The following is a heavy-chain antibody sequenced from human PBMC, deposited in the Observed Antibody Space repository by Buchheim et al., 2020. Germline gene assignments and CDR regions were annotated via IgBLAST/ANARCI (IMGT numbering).Heavy chain of an antibody. J-gene: IGHJ4*02. CDR1: GFTFSSYA. V-gene: IGHV3-30-3*01. CDR3: ARDSDHLYSSGWYIDY. D-gene: IGHD6-19*01. Sequence: QVQLVESGGGVVQPGRSLRLSCAASGFTFSSYAMHWVRQAPGKGLEWVAVISYDGSNKYYADSVKGRFTISRDNSKNTLYLQMNSLRAEDTAVYYCARDSDHLYSSGWYIDYWGQGTL. CDR2: ISYDGSNK.